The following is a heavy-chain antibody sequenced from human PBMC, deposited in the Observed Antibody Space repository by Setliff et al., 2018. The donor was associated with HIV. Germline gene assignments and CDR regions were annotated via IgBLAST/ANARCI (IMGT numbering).Heavy chain of an antibody. CDR3: ARDPRQWLGGIYGNYYMDV. Sequence: ASVKVSCKTSGYTFTGFYINWVRQAPGKGLEWMGRINPNGDQTRPARKFQGRVTMATETSITTAYMELTNLRPDDTAVYYCARDPRQWLGGIYGNYYMDVWGKGTTVTVSS. V-gene: IGHV1-2*06. J-gene: IGHJ6*03. D-gene: IGHD6-19*01. CDR1: GYTFTGFY. CDR2: INPNGDQT.